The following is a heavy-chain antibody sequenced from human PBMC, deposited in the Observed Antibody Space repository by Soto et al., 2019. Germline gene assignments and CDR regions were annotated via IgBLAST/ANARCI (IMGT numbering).Heavy chain of an antibody. CDR1: GFTFSSYA. Sequence: PGGSLRLSCAASGFTFSSYAMSWVRQAPGKGLEWVSAISGSGGSTYYADSVKGRFAISRDNSKNTLYLQMNSLRAEDTAVYYCAKDRFDSGSYPTQYFQHWGQGTLVTVSS. CDR2: ISGSGGST. J-gene: IGHJ1*01. D-gene: IGHD1-26*01. CDR3: AKDRFDSGSYPTQYFQH. V-gene: IGHV3-23*01.